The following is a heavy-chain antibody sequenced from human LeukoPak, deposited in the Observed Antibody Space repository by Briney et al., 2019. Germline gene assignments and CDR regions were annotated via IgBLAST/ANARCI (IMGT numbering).Heavy chain of an antibody. CDR2: ISGSGGST. V-gene: IGHV3-23*01. CDR3: AKHSRITSVGTIDY. Sequence: GGSLRLSCAASGFTFSNAWMSWVRQAPGKGLEWVSAISGSGGSTYYADSVRGRFTISRDNSKNTLYLQMNSLRAEDTAVYYCAKHSRITSVGTIDYWGQGTLVTVSS. CDR1: GFTFSNAW. J-gene: IGHJ4*02. D-gene: IGHD6-13*01.